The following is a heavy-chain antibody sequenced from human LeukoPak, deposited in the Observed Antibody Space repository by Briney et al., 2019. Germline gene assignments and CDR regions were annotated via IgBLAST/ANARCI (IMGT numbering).Heavy chain of an antibody. CDR2: IYYSGST. CDR3: ARQGLGYCSSTSCQHYFDY. D-gene: IGHD2-2*01. J-gene: IGHJ4*02. CDR1: GGSISSSSYY. Sequence: SETLSLTCTVSGGSISSSSYYWGWIRQPPGKGLERIGSIYYSGSTYYNPSLKSRVTISVDTSKNQFSLKLSSVTAADTAVYYCARQGLGYCSSTSCQHYFDYWGQGTLVTVSS. V-gene: IGHV4-39*01.